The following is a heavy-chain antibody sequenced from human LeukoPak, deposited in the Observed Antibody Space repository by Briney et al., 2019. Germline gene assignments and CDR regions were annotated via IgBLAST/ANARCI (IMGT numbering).Heavy chain of an antibody. Sequence: PSETLSLTCTVSGGSISSGGYYWSWIRQPAGKGLEWIGRIYTSGSTNYNPSLKSRVTISVDTPKNQFSLKLSSVTAADTAVYYCARGRVGAFDYWGQGTLVTVSS. CDR2: IYTSGST. CDR1: GGSISSGGYY. V-gene: IGHV4-61*02. CDR3: ARGRVGAFDY. J-gene: IGHJ4*02. D-gene: IGHD1-26*01.